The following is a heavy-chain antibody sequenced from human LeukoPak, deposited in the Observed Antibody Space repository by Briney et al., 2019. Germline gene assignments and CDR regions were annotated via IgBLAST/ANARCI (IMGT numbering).Heavy chain of an antibody. D-gene: IGHD1-26*01. J-gene: IGHJ4*02. CDR3: ARGGGWELYFDY. V-gene: IGHV1-18*01. CDR1: GYSFSNYG. CDR2: ISAYNGNT. Sequence: ASVKVSCKPSGYSFSNYGISWVRQAPGRGLEWMGWISAYNGNTNYAQKLQGRVTMTTDTSTSTAYMELRSLRSDDTAVYYCARGGGWELYFDYWGQGTLVTVSS.